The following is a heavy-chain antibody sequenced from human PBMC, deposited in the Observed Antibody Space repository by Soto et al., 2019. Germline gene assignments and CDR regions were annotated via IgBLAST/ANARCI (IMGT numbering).Heavy chain of an antibody. J-gene: IGHJ3*02. V-gene: IGHV3-30*18. CDR1: GFTFSSYG. Sequence: QVQLVESGGGVVQPGRSLRLSCAASGFTFSSYGMHWVRQAPGKGLEWVAVISYDGSNKYYADSVKGRFTISRDNSKNTLYLQMNSLRAEDTAVYYCAKVSSNYEYAFDIWGQGTMVTVSS. CDR2: ISYDGSNK. CDR3: AKVSSNYEYAFDI. D-gene: IGHD4-4*01.